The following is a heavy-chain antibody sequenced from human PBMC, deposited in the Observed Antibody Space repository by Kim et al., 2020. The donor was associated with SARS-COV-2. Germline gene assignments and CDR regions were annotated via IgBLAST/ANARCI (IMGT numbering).Heavy chain of an antibody. CDR3: ARGPPVATN. CDR1: GDSMNNNY. Sequence: SETLSLTCSVSGDSMNNNYWSWARQPPGKGLEWIGYIHYRGTTDYNPSLRGRVTISIDTSKNQFSLNLRSVTAADTAVYYCARGPPVATNWGEGTLVTDS. J-gene: IGHJ4*02. CDR2: IHYRGTT. V-gene: IGHV4-59*13. D-gene: IGHD2-2*01.